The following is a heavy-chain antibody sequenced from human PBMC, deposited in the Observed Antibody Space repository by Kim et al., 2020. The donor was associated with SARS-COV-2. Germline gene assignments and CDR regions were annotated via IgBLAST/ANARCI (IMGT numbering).Heavy chain of an antibody. CDR1: GFTFSSYA. V-gene: IGHV3-30-3*01. D-gene: IGHD6-19*01. J-gene: IGHJ4*02. CDR2: ISYDGSNK. CDR3: ARETSIHSSGWYPGYFDY. Sequence: GGSLRLSCAASGFTFSSYAMHWVRQAPGKGLEWVAVISYDGSNKYYADSVKARFTISRDNSKNTLYLQMNSLRAEDTAVYYCARETSIHSSGWYPGYFDYWGQGTLVTVSS.